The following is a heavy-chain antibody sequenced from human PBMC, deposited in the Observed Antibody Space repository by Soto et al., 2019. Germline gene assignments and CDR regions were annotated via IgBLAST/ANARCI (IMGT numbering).Heavy chain of an antibody. CDR2: INHSGGT. CDR1: GGSFSGYY. J-gene: IGHJ5*01. Sequence: PLEILSFTYAVSGGSFSGYYWILIRQSPGKGVECIGDINHSGGTNYNPPLKSRVTISGDTSRSQFSLRLSSVTAADTAVYYCGSALTLKGNLWNGYFCFDSWGVGTM. V-gene: IGHV4-34*01. D-gene: IGHD3-3*01. CDR3: GSALTLKGNLWNGYFCFDS.